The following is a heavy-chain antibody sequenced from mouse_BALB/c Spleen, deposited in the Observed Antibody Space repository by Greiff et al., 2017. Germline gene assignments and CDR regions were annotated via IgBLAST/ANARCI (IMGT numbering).Heavy chain of an antibody. Sequence: EVKLVESGGGLVKPGGSLKLSCAASGFTFSSYTMSWVRRTPEKRLEWVATISSGGSYTYYPDSVKGRFTISRDNAKNTLYLQMSSLKSEDTAMYYCTNDGYYQAWFAYWGQGTLVTVSA. CDR3: TNDGYYQAWFAY. CDR2: ISSGGSYT. CDR1: GFTFSSYT. D-gene: IGHD2-3*01. V-gene: IGHV5-6-4*01. J-gene: IGHJ3*01.